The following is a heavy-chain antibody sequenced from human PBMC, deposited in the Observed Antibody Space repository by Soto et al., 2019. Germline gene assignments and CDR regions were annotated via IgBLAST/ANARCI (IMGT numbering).Heavy chain of an antibody. V-gene: IGHV1-69*13. D-gene: IGHD3-10*01. Sequence: GASVKVSCKASGGTFSSYAISWVRQAPGQGLEWMGGIIPIFGTANYAQKFQGRVTITADESTSTAYMELSSLRSEDTAVYYCARDGDGSGSYFPQALDYWGQGTQVTVS. CDR2: IIPIFGTA. CDR3: ARDGDGSGSYFPQALDY. J-gene: IGHJ4*02. CDR1: GGTFSSYA.